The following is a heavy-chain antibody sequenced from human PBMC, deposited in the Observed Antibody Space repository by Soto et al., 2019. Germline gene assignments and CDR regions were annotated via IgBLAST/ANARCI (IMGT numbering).Heavy chain of an antibody. CDR1: GFTFSLYG. V-gene: IGHV3-33*01. Sequence: LRLSCGASGFTFSLYGMHWVRQAPGKGLEWVAAIWDDGRRKDYADSVKDRLFISRDNSKNTLYLQLDSLRPEDTAVYYCATWQGSLNLHYWGQGALVTVSS. CDR3: ATWQGSLNLHY. J-gene: IGHJ4*02. CDR2: IWDDGRRK.